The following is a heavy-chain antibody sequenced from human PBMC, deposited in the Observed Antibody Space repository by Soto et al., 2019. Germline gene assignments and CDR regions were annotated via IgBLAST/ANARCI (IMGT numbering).Heavy chain of an antibody. V-gene: IGHV3-9*01. J-gene: IGHJ4*02. CDR2: ISWNSGSI. CDR3: AKEASSGWYPDD. CDR1: GFTFDDYA. D-gene: IGHD6-19*01. Sequence: EVQLVESGGGLVQPGRSLRLSCAASGFTFDDYAMHWARQAPGKGLEWVSGISWNSGSIGYADSVKGRFTISRDNAKNSLYLQMNSLRAEDTALYYCAKEASSGWYPDDWGQGTLVTVSS.